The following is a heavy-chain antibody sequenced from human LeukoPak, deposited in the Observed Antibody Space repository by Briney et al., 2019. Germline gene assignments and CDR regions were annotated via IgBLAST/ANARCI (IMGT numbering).Heavy chain of an antibody. CDR1: GGSFSGYY. Sequence: MPSETLSLTCAVYGGSFSGYYWSWIRQPPGKGLEWIGEINHSGSTNYNPSLKSRVTISVDTSKNQFSLKLSSVTAADTAVYYCAGRRGRYGEFDYWGQGTLVTVSS. CDR2: INHSGST. V-gene: IGHV4-34*01. D-gene: IGHD4-17*01. CDR3: AGRRGRYGEFDY. J-gene: IGHJ4*02.